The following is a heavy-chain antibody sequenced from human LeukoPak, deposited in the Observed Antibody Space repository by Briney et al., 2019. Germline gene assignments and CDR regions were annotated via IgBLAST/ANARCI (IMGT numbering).Heavy chain of an antibody. V-gene: IGHV3-23*01. J-gene: IGHJ4*02. CDR3: ARDYPTSGIVTIFDY. Sequence: PGGSLRLSCASSGFPFNNYAVTSARPAPGKGLEWGSSITASGGSPYCADSVKGRFTISRDNSKNTLYLQMSSLRAEDTAVYYCARDYPTSGIVTIFDYWGQGTLVTVSS. CDR2: ITASGGSP. CDR1: GFPFNNYA. D-gene: IGHD1-1*01.